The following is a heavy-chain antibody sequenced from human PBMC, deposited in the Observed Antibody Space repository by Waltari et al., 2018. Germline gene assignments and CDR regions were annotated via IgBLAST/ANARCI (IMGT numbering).Heavy chain of an antibody. Sequence: QVQLQQWGAGLLKPSETLSLTCAVYGGSFSGYYWSWIRQPPGKGLEWIGEINHSGSTNYNPSLKSRVTISRDNSKNTLYLQMNSLRAEDTAVYYCARELRGSNSSPLDYWGQGTLVTVSS. D-gene: IGHD1-26*01. CDR3: ARELRGSNSSPLDY. V-gene: IGHV4-34*01. CDR2: INHSGST. CDR1: GGSFSGYY. J-gene: IGHJ4*02.